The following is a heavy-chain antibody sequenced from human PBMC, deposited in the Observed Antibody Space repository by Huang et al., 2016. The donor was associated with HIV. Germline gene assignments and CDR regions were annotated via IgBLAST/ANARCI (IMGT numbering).Heavy chain of an antibody. Sequence: QVQLVQSGAEVKKPGSSVKVSCKASGGPFRNFAIGWVRQAPGQGLEWRGGIIPTLGTANYAQKFQGRVTIIADESTSTAYMELSSLRSEDTAVYYCATVDYYDTSGPQRGYFDNWGQGTLVTVSS. J-gene: IGHJ4*02. CDR2: IIPTLGTA. V-gene: IGHV1-69*01. CDR3: ATVDYYDTSGPQRGYFDN. D-gene: IGHD3-22*01. CDR1: GGPFRNFA.